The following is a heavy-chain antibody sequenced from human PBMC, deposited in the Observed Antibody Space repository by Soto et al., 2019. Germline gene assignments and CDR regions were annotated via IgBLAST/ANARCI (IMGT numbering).Heavy chain of an antibody. Sequence: QVQLVQSGAEVKKPGSSVKVSCKASGGTFRNHVFNWVRQAPGQGLEWMGGIIPIIGTPNYAQKFQGRVTITAAPPTNTFSLGVSSLRSQHTPVFYWARALDFRGANFPPLNYWAQGPLVTFSS. CDR2: IIPIIGTP. D-gene: IGHD1-1*01. V-gene: IGHV1-69*01. J-gene: IGHJ4*02. CDR1: GGTFRNHV. CDR3: ARALDFRGANFPPLNY.